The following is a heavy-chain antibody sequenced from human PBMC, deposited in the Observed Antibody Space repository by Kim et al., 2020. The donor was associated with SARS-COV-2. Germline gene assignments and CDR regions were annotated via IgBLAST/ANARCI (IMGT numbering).Heavy chain of an antibody. Sequence: GGSLRLSCAASGFTFSSYEMNWVRQAPGKGLEWVSYISSSGSTIYYADSVKGRFTISRDNAKNSLYLQMNSLRAEDTAVYYCARGDSSGYYYYYYGMDVWGQGTTVTVSS. J-gene: IGHJ6*02. D-gene: IGHD3-22*01. CDR3: ARGDSSGYYYYYYGMDV. CDR1: GFTFSSYE. V-gene: IGHV3-48*03. CDR2: ISSSGSTI.